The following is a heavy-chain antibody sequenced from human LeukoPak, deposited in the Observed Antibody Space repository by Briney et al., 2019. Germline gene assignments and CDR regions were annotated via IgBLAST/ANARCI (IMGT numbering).Heavy chain of an antibody. CDR3: ARGTPPPKAIVEERYNWFDP. Sequence: SETLSLTCAVYGGSFSGYYWSWIRQPPGKGLEWIGEINHSGSTNYNPSLKSRVTISVDTSKNQFSLKLSSVTAADTAVYYCARGTPPPKAIVEERYNWFDPWGQGTLVTVSS. D-gene: IGHD3-22*01. V-gene: IGHV4-34*01. J-gene: IGHJ5*02. CDR2: INHSGST. CDR1: GGSFSGYY.